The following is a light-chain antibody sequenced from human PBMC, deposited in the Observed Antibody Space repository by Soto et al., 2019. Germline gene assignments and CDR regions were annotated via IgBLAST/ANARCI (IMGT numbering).Light chain of an antibody. Sequence: IVLTQSPATLSVSQGERATLSCRASQSVSSNLACHQQRPGQAPRLLIYGASTRATGVPARFSGGGSGTEFTLTITSLQSEDFAVYWCQQYNNWPLTFGPGTRLEIK. J-gene: IGKJ5*01. CDR3: QQYNNWPLT. V-gene: IGKV3D-15*01. CDR1: QSVSSN. CDR2: GAS.